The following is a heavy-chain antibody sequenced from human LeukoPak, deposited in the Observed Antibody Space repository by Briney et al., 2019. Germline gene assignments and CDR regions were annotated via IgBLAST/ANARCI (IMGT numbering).Heavy chain of an antibody. D-gene: IGHD5-12*01. J-gene: IGHJ3*02. CDR1: GFPFSSYW. V-gene: IGHV3-7*03. CDR2: IKQDGSKK. CDR3: ARGLEDAFDI. Sequence: PGGSLRLSCVASGFPFSSYWMTWVRQAPGKGLEWVANIKQDGSKKSYVDSVKGRFTISRDNAKNSLYLQMNSLRAEDTAVYYCARGLEDAFDIWGQGTMVTVSS.